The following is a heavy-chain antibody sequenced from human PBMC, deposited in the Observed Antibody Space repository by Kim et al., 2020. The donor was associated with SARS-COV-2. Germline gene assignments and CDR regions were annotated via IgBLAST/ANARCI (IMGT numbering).Heavy chain of an antibody. J-gene: IGHJ6*02. Sequence: GGSLRLSCAASGFTFSSYDMHWVRQGTGKGLEWVSSIGTAGDSYYAGSVKDRFTISRENAKNSLYLQVSSLRAGDTAVYFCARGGDILTGWARGMDVWGQGTTVTVSS. CDR1: GFTFSSYD. V-gene: IGHV3-13*01. CDR2: IGTAGDS. D-gene: IGHD3-9*01. CDR3: ARGGDILTGWARGMDV.